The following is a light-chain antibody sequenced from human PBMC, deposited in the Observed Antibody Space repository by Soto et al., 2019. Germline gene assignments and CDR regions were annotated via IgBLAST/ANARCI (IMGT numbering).Light chain of an antibody. CDR1: SSDVGGYNY. J-gene: IGLJ3*02. CDR2: DVS. Sequence: QSALTQPPSVSGSPGQSVTISCTGTSSDVGGYNYVSWYQQHPGKAPKLMIYDVSKRPSGVPDRFSGSKSGNTASLTISGLQAEDEDDYYCCSYAGSYTYVFGAGTKLTVL. V-gene: IGLV2-11*01. CDR3: CSYAGSYTYV.